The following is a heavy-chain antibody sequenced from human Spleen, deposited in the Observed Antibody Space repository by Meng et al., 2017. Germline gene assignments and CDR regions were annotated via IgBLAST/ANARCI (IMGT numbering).Heavy chain of an antibody. J-gene: IGHJ4*01. Sequence: QVRLVQSEAEVKKPGASVKVSCKTSGYTFTGFYMHWVRRAPGQGLEWMGRIDPKTGDTHYALKFQGRVTMTGDTSISTAYMELSGLRSDDTAMYYCARDEDISAAGKLFGDYWGHGTLVTVSS. CDR3: ARDEDISAAGKLFGDY. V-gene: IGHV1-2*06. CDR1: GYTFTGFY. D-gene: IGHD6-13*01. CDR2: IDPKTGDT.